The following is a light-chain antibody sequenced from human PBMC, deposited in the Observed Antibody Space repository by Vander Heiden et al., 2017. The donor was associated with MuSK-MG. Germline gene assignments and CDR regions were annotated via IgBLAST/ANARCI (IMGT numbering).Light chain of an antibody. V-gene: IGLV3-25*03. J-gene: IGLJ2*01. CDR1: ALPKQY. Sequence: SYELPPPPSASVSPGQTARITCSGDALPKQYAYWYQQKPGQAPVLVIYKDSERPSGIPERFSGSSSGTTVTLTISGVQAEDEADYYCQSADSSGRVFGGGTKLTVL. CDR3: QSADSSGRV. CDR2: KDS.